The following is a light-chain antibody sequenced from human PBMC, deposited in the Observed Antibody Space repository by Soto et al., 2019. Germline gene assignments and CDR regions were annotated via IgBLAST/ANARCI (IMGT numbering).Light chain of an antibody. CDR2: DAS. Sequence: DIQMTQSPSTLSAFVGDRVTITCRASQTISNWLAWYQQKPGKAPKLLINDASSLERGVPSRFSGSGSGTEFTHTISSLQPDDFATYYCQHYSSYSRTFGQGTTVEIK. CDR1: QTISNW. CDR3: QHYSSYSRT. J-gene: IGKJ1*01. V-gene: IGKV1-5*01.